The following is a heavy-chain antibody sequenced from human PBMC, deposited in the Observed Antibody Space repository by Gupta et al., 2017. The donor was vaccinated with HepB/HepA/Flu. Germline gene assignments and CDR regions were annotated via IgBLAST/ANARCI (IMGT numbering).Heavy chain of an antibody. Sequence: QLQLQESGPGLVKPSETLSLTCTVPGGSISSSSYYWGWIRQPPGKGLEWIGSIYYSGSTYYNPSLKSRVTISVDTSKNQFSLKLSSVTAADTAVYYCARKPERGPREYYFDYWGQGTLVTVSS. CDR3: ARKPERGPREYYFDY. CDR2: IYYSGST. CDR1: GGSISSSSYY. J-gene: IGHJ4*02. V-gene: IGHV4-39*01. D-gene: IGHD1-14*01.